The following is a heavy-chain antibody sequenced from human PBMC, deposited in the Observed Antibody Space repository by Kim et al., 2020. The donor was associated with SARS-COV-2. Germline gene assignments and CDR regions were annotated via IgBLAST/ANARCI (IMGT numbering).Heavy chain of an antibody. CDR2: ISRDGGDT. CDR3: VRGRRWLIKD. Sequence: GGSLRLSCAASGFTFDDYAIQWVRQVPGKGLVWVSLISRDGGDTKYADSVKGRFTISRDNSKKSVYLQMNSLRSEDTAVYYCVRGRRWLIKDWGQRTQVTVSS. V-gene: IGHV3-43*02. J-gene: IGHJ4*02. D-gene: IGHD2-15*01. CDR1: GFTFDDYA.